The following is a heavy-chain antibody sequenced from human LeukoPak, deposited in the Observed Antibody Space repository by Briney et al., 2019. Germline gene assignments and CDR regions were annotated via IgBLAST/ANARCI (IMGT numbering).Heavy chain of an antibody. CDR2: ISYDGSNK. CDR1: GFTFSGYA. Sequence: GRSLRLSCAASGFTFSGYAMHWVRQAPGKGLEWVAVISYDGSNKYCADSVKDRFTISRDNSKNTLYLQMSSLRAEDTAVYYCGRDRDRDIIGDGLDVWGKGTTVTVSS. J-gene: IGHJ6*04. CDR3: GRDRDRDIIGDGLDV. D-gene: IGHD2-15*01. V-gene: IGHV3-30*04.